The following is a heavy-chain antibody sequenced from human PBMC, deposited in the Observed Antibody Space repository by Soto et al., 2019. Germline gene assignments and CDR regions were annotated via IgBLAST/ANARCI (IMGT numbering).Heavy chain of an antibody. V-gene: IGHV3-33*01. CDR2: IWYDGSNK. D-gene: IGHD6-6*01. Sequence: QEQLVESGGGVVQPGRSLRLSCAASGFSFRRYGMHWVRQAPGKGLEWVAVIWYDGSNKYYGDFLKGRFIISRDNSKNTLYLQMNSPRADDSGVYYCAREGFYSRSSEYSGYNYYGMDVWGQGTTVIVTS. CDR3: AREGFYSRSSEYSGYNYYGMDV. CDR1: GFSFRRYG. J-gene: IGHJ6*02.